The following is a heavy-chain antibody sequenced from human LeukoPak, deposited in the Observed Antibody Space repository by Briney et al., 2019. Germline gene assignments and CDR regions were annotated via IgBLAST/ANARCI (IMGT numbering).Heavy chain of an antibody. Sequence: GGSLRLSCATSGFTFNIYWMQWVRQVPGKGLVWVSRIDSNGGDADSVKGRFTTSRDNGNNTMYLQMNSLRDEDTAVYYCAGLRGPLDYWGQGTLVTVSS. V-gene: IGHV3-74*01. CDR2: IDSNG. J-gene: IGHJ4*02. CDR1: GFTFNIYW. CDR3: AGLRGPLDY. D-gene: IGHD3-16*01.